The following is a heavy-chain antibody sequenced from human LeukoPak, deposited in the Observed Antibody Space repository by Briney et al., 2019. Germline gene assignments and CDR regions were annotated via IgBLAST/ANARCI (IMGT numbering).Heavy chain of an antibody. CDR1: GGSFSGYY. Sequence: SETLSLTCAVYGGSFSGYYWSWIRQPPGKGLEWIGEINHSGSTNYNPSLKNRVTISVDTSKNQFSLKLSSVTAADTAVYYCARVFVWRPRWGSGSYYFDYWGQGTLVTVSS. CDR2: INHSGST. CDR3: ARVFVWRPRWGSGSYYFDY. J-gene: IGHJ4*02. D-gene: IGHD3-16*01. V-gene: IGHV4-34*01.